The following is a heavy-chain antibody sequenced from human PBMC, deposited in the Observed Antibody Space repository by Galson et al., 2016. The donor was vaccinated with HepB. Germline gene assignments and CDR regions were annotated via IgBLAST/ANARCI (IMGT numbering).Heavy chain of an antibody. CDR2: INPSTGST. Sequence: SVKVSCKASGYTFTTYYMHWVRQAPGQGLEWVGVINPSTGSTTYAQKFQDRVTMTRDTSTSRVYMELSTLRSEDTAVYYCAGGTYGSGRAENYGMDVWGQGTTVTVSS. J-gene: IGHJ6*02. CDR3: AGGTYGSGRAENYGMDV. CDR1: GYTFTTYY. D-gene: IGHD3-10*01. V-gene: IGHV1-46*01.